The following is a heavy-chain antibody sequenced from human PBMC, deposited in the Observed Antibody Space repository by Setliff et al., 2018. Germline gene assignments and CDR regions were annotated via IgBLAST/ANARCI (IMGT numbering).Heavy chain of an antibody. CDR1: GDSIISSRYY. J-gene: IGHJ5*02. CDR3: ARHSSMTTMPLDP. D-gene: IGHD4-17*01. Sequence: SETLSLTCSVSGDSIISSRYYWGWIRQPPGKGLEWIASIFYSGSTYYNPSLKSRVTISEDTSKNQLSLKVDSVTAADTAVYYCARHSSMTTMPLDPWGQGTLVTVPQ. V-gene: IGHV4-39*01. CDR2: IFYSGST.